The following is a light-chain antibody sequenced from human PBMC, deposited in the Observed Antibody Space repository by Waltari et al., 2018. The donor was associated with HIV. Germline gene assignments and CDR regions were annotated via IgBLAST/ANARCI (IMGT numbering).Light chain of an antibody. CDR1: ALPKQY. Sequence: SYELTQPPSVSVSPGQTARITCSGDALPKQYAYWYRQRPGQAPVLVIYKDTERPSWIPERFSGSSSETTVTLTISGVQAEDEADYYCQSADSSGTYVVFGGGTKLTVL. V-gene: IGLV3-25*03. CDR2: KDT. J-gene: IGLJ3*02. CDR3: QSADSSGTYVV.